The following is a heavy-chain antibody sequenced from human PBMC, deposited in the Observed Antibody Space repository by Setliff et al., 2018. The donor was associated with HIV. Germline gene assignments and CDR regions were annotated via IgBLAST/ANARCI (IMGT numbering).Heavy chain of an antibody. CDR3: ARARRPEGYFDS. Sequence: KPSETLSLTCTVSGGSISGYYWSWIRQPPGKGLESIGTIYYSGSTYYKTSLKSRLTISVDTSKNQFSLKMSSVTAADTAVYYCARARRPEGYFDSWGQGTLVTVSS. J-gene: IGHJ4*02. V-gene: IGHV4-59*12. CDR1: GGSISGYY. CDR2: IYYSGST.